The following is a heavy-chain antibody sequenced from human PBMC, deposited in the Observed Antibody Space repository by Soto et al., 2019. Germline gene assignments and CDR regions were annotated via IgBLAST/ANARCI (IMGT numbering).Heavy chain of an antibody. J-gene: IGHJ6*03. CDR3: ARIFRGSNIDYYRDMDV. CDR1: GYTFTSHG. D-gene: IGHD3-10*01. V-gene: IGHV1-18*01. CDR2: ISANNGDP. Sequence: QVQLVQSGAEVKKPGASVKVSCKASGYTFTSHGISWVRQAPGQGLEWMGWISANNGDPNYAQKFQGRGTVTTAASTSTGYMALRSLISEDTATYSFARIFRGSNIDYYRDMDVRVKGPTVTVSS.